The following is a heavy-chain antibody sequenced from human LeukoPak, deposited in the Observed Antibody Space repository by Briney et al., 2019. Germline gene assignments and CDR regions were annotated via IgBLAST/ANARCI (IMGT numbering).Heavy chain of an antibody. CDR3: ARSPYDYVWGSYRSHDAFDI. CDR1: GFTFSSYG. V-gene: IGHV3-30*19. J-gene: IGHJ3*02. D-gene: IGHD3-16*02. CDR2: ISYDGSNK. Sequence: GGSLRLSCAASGFTFSSYGMHWVRQAPGKGLEWVAVISYDGSNKYYADSVKGRFTISRDNSKNTLYLQMNSLRAEGTAVYYCARSPYDYVWGSYRSHDAFDIWGQGTMVTVSS.